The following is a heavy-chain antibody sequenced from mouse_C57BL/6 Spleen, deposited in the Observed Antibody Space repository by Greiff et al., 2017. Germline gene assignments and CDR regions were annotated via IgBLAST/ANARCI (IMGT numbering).Heavy chain of an antibody. V-gene: IGHV1-82*01. D-gene: IGHD1-1*01. CDR2: IYPGDGDT. Sequence: VKLQESGPELVQPGASVKISCKASGYAFSSSWTNWVKQRPGKGLAWIGRIYPGDGDTPYNGKFKGKATLTAYKSSSTAYMQLSSLTSEDSAVYFCARSTTVVEGYFDYWGQGTTLTVSS. CDR1: GYAFSSSW. J-gene: IGHJ2*01. CDR3: ARSTTVVEGYFDY.